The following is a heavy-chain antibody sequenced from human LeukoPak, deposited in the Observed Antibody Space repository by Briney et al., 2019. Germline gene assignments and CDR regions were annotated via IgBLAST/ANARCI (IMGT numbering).Heavy chain of an antibody. J-gene: IGHJ4*02. Sequence: GGSLRLSCAASGFTFSNYAMSWVRQAPGKGLEWVSSLSDDSRRIYYADSVKGRFSISRDNSRNTLYLQLNSLRAEDTAIYYCAKEIDSSWQDWGQGTLVTVSS. CDR2: LSDDSRRI. D-gene: IGHD6-13*01. CDR1: GFTFSNYA. V-gene: IGHV3-23*01. CDR3: AKEIDSSWQD.